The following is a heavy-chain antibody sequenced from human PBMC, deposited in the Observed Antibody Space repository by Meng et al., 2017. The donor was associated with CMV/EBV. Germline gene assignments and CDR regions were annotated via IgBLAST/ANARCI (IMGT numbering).Heavy chain of an antibody. CDR1: GFSLSTSGMC. CDR2: IDWDDDK. Sequence: SGPTLVKPTQTLTLTCTFSGFSLSTSGMCVSWVRQPPGKALEWLALIDWDDDKYYSTSLKTRLTISKDTSKNQEVLTMTNMDPVDTATYYCARTPQLAGYYYYGMDVWGQGTTVTDSS. CDR3: ARTPQLAGYYYYGMDV. J-gene: IGHJ6*02. D-gene: IGHD6-6*01. V-gene: IGHV2-70*20.